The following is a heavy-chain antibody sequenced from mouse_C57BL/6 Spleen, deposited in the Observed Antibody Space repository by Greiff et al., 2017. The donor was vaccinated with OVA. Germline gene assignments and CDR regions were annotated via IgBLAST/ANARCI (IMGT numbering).Heavy chain of an antibody. CDR3: ARFGVDGYSFDY. J-gene: IGHJ2*01. CDR1: GPTFPRHC. CDR2: INPSSGYT. V-gene: IGHV1-7*01. Sequence: VQLQQSGAELAKPGAYVKLSCKASGPTFPRHCMHWVKQRPGQGLEWIGYINPSSGYTKYNQKFKDKATLTADKSSSTAYMQLSSLTYEDSAVYYCARFGVDGYSFDYWGQGTTLTVSS. D-gene: IGHD2-3*01.